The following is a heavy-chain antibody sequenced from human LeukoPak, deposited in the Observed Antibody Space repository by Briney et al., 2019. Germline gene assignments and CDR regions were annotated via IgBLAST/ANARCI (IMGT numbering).Heavy chain of an antibody. J-gene: IGHJ5*02. CDR2: IYHSGST. CDR1: GGSISSSNW. Sequence: SGTLSLTCAVSGGSISSSNWWSWVRQPPGKGLERIGEIYHSGSTNYNPSLKSRVTISVDKSKNQFSLKLSSVTAADTAVYYCAIAPITMVRENWFDPWGQGTLVTVSS. D-gene: IGHD3-10*01. V-gene: IGHV4-4*02. CDR3: AIAPITMVRENWFDP.